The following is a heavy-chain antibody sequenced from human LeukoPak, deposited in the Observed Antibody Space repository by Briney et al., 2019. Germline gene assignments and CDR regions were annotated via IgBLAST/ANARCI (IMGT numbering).Heavy chain of an antibody. J-gene: IGHJ2*01. CDR2: ISSSGSTI. CDR1: GFTFSSYE. CDR3: AKDIRPVVVAATPSGYFDL. V-gene: IGHV3-48*03. Sequence: QSGGSLRLSCAASGFTFSSYEMNWVRQAPGKGLEWVSYISSSGSTIYYADSVKGRFTISRDNAKNSLYLQMNTLRVEDTAVYYCAKDIRPVVVAATPSGYFDLWGRGTLVTVSS. D-gene: IGHD2-15*01.